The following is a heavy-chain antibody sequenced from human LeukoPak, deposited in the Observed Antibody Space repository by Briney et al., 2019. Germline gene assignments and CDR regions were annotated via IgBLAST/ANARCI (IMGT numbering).Heavy chain of an antibody. J-gene: IGHJ6*02. CDR1: GRTFSSYA. CDR2: IIPIVDRT. D-gene: IGHD5-24*01. CDR3: AGGKEMATISFGLDV. Sequence: ASVKVSCKAPGRTFSSYAITWVRQAPGQGLEWMGKIIPIVDRTNYAQKFQGRVTITADTSTSTAYMELSSLKSEDTAVYYCAGGKEMATISFGLDVWGQGTTVTVSS. V-gene: IGHV1-69*04.